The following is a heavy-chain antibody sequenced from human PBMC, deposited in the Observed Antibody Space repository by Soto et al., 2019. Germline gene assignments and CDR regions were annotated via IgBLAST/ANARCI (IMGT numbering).Heavy chain of an antibody. CDR3: ANSTTNGGRFNPFAS. J-gene: IGHJ4*02. Sequence: PRGSLRLSCAASGLSFVNYAMNWVRQAPGKGLEWVSGLSGSGTSTYYADSVKGRFTISRDNSRDTLFLQMNSLTADDTAVYYCANSTTNGGRFNPFASWGQGSLVTVSS. CDR2: LSGSGTST. D-gene: IGHD1-26*01. CDR1: GLSFVNYA. V-gene: IGHV3-23*01.